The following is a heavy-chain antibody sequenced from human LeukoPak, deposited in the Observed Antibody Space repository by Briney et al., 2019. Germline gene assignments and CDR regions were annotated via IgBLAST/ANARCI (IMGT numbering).Heavy chain of an antibody. D-gene: IGHD1-14*01. Sequence: PGGSLRLSCAASEFTHKYISWVRWAPGKGLEWVANIKQDGSDKNYVDSVKGRFTISRDNTKNSVYLEMNSLKVEDTAVYYCAREFSWSGRDIWGQGTLVTVSS. J-gene: IGHJ1*01. CDR1: EFTHKY. CDR2: IKQDGSDK. V-gene: IGHV3-7*05. CDR3: AREFSWSGRDI.